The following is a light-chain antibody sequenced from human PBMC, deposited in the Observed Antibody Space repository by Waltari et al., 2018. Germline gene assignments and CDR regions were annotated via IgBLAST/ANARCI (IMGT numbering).Light chain of an antibody. CDR1: RSDVGGYNH. V-gene: IGLV2-14*01. J-gene: IGLJ1*01. CDR2: DVT. Sequence: QSALTQPASVSGSPGQSITISCTGTRSDVGGYNHVSWYHQTPGKAPNLRIYDVTKRPVGVSHRYSGSKSGNTASLTISGLQAEDEAVYYCSSYRTSSTCVFGPGTKVTVL. CDR3: SSYRTSSTCV.